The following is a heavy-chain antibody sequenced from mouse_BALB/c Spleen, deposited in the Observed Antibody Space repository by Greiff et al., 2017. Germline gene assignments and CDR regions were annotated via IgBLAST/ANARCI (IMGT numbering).Heavy chain of an antibody. D-gene: IGHD4-1*01. Sequence: EVKVVESGGGLVQPGGSRKLSCAASGFTFSSFGMHWVRQAPEKGLEWVAYISSGSSTIYYADTVKGRFTISRDNPKNTLFLQMTSLRSEDTAMYYCARGGGTPFAYWGQGTLVTVSA. CDR3: ARGGGTPFAY. CDR2: ISSGSSTI. V-gene: IGHV5-17*02. J-gene: IGHJ3*01. CDR1: GFTFSSFG.